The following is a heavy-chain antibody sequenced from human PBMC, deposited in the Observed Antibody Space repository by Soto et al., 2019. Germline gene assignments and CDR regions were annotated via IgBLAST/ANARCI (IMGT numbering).Heavy chain of an antibody. J-gene: IGHJ4*02. CDR3: AVGGTYGDGANYDYFDY. Sequence: QVQLVQSGAAVKKPGSSVKVSCKASGGAFNNNAVSWVRQAPGQGLEWMGGIIPALNKVNYIQSLQGRVTVTADESTSTAYMELRTLQSEDTAVYYCAVGGTYGDGANYDYFDYWGQGTLVTVSS. CDR2: IIPALNKV. CDR1: GGAFNNNA. D-gene: IGHD3-16*01. V-gene: IGHV1-69*01.